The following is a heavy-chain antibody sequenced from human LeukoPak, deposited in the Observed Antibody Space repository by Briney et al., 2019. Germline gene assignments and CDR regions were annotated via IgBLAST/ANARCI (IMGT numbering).Heavy chain of an antibody. CDR1: GGTFSSYA. Sequence: SVKVSCKASGGTFSSYAISWVRQAPGQGLEWMGGIIPIFGTANYAQKFQGRVTITADESTSTAYMELSSLRSEDTAVYYCATVYPHSGSYSRFRHPAYYFDYWGQGTLVTVSS. CDR2: IIPIFGTA. J-gene: IGHJ4*02. CDR3: ATVYPHSGSYSRFRHPAYYFDY. V-gene: IGHV1-69*01. D-gene: IGHD1-26*01.